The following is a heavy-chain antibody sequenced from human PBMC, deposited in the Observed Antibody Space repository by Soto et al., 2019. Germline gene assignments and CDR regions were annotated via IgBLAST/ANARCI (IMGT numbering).Heavy chain of an antibody. CDR1: GFTFSSYA. J-gene: IGHJ4*02. CDR3: ARSGGNDRITIFGVVTHFDY. V-gene: IGHV3-30-3*01. CDR2: ISYDGSNK. Sequence: QVQLVESGGGVVQPGRSLRLSRAASGFTFSSYAMHWVRQAPGKGLEWVAVISYDGSNKYYADSVKGRFTISRDNSKNRLYLQMNRLRAEDTAVYYCARSGGNDRITIFGVVTHFDYWGQGTLVTVSS. D-gene: IGHD3-3*01.